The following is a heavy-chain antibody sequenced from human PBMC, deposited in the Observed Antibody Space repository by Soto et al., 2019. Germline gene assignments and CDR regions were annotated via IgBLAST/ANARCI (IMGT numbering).Heavy chain of an antibody. V-gene: IGHV3-48*01. CDR2: ISSSSNTI. D-gene: IGHD6-19*01. Sequence: GGSLRLSCGASGFTFSSYSMNWVRQAPGKGLEWVSYISSSSNTIYYADSVRGRFTISRDNAKNSLCLQMNSLRAEDTAVYYCASSPPGSGWYWYYFDYWGQGTLVTVSS. J-gene: IGHJ4*02. CDR3: ASSPPGSGWYWYYFDY. CDR1: GFTFSSYS.